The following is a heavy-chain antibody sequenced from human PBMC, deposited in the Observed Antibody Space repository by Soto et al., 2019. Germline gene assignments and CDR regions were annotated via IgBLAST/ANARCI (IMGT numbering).Heavy chain of an antibody. CDR2: INTDGTTT. J-gene: IGHJ6*02. D-gene: IGHD2-21*01. Sequence: GGSLRLSCEASGFTFTRYWMHWVRQAPEKGLVWVSRINTDGTTTSYADSVKGRFTISRDNAQNTLHLQMDSLRAEDTAVYYCARVLEAYSDGYYYNYYAMDVWGQGTTVTV. CDR1: GFTFTRYW. V-gene: IGHV3-74*01. CDR3: ARVLEAYSDGYYYNYYAMDV.